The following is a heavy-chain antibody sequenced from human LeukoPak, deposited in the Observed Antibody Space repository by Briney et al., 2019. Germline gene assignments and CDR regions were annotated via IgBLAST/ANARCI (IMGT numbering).Heavy chain of an antibody. D-gene: IGHD4-17*01. V-gene: IGHV3-23*01. CDR3: AKDVYGDYGGLDY. CDR1: GFPFSTYA. J-gene: IGHJ4*02. CDR2: IRGSDGST. Sequence: GGSLRLSCAASGFPFSTYAMSWIRQAPGKGLEWVSSIRGSDGSTYYADSVKGRFAISRDNSKNTLYLQMNSLRAEDTAVYYCAKDVYGDYGGLDYWGQGTLVTVSS.